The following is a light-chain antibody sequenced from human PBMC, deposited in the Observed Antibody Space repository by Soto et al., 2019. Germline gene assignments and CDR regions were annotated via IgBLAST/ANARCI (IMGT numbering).Light chain of an antibody. Sequence: EIVLTQSPGTLSLSPGERATLSCRASQSVSSSYLDWYQQKPGQAPRLLIYDASSRATGIPDRFSGSGSWTEFTLGISRVEPEDFAVYYGKKYVRSQPYTVGQGTKLEIK. J-gene: IGKJ2*01. CDR2: DAS. V-gene: IGKV3-20*01. CDR3: KKYVRSQPYT. CDR1: QSVSSSY.